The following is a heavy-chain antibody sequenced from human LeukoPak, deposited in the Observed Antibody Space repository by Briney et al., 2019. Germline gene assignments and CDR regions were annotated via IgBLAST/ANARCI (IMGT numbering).Heavy chain of an antibody. Sequence: ASVKVSLKASGYTFTSYAMHWVRQAPGQRLEWMGWINAGNGNTKYSQKFQGRVTITRDTSASTAYMELSSLRSEDTAVYYCARDLQQWLVPSDYWGQGTLVTVSS. D-gene: IGHD6-19*01. CDR2: INAGNGNT. CDR1: GYTFTSYA. V-gene: IGHV1-3*01. J-gene: IGHJ4*02. CDR3: ARDLQQWLVPSDY.